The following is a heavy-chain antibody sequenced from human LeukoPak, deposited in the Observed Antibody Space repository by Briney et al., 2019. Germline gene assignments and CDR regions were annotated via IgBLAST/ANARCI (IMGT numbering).Heavy chain of an antibody. D-gene: IGHD1-26*01. J-gene: IGHJ4*02. CDR1: GGSISTYY. Sequence: SETLSLTCTVSGGSISTYYWSWIRQPPGKGLEWIGYINYSGNTKYNPSLKGRLTISVDTSENQFSLKLRSVTAADTAVYYCARHSGSYYDFDYWGQGTLVTVSS. CDR3: ARHSGSYYDFDY. V-gene: IGHV4-59*08. CDR2: INYSGNT.